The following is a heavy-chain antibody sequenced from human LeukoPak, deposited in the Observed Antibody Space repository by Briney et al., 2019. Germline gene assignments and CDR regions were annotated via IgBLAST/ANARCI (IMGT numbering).Heavy chain of an antibody. J-gene: IGHJ6*03. CDR1: GFTFSSYG. Sequence: GGSLRLSCAASGFTFSSYGMSWVRQAPGKGLEWVSAISGSSGCTYYADSVKGRFTISRDNSKNTLYLQMNSLRAEDTAVYYWAKDGGLLWFGEWPRPFYYMDVWGKGTTVTVSS. D-gene: IGHD3-10*01. CDR3: AKDGGLLWFGEWPRPFYYMDV. V-gene: IGHV3-23*01. CDR2: ISGSSGCT.